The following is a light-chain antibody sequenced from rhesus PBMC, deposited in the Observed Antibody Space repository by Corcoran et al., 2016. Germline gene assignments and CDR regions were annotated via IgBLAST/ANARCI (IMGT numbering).Light chain of an antibody. CDR2: KAS. J-gene: IGKJ2*01. V-gene: IGKV1-74*01. Sequence: DIQMTQSPSSLSASVGDRVTITCRASENVNNYLHWYQQKPGKAPKLLIYKASTLQRGVPSRFSGSGSGTDFTLTVSSLQPEDFATYYCQHSYGTPYSFGQGTKVEIK. CDR3: QHSYGTPYS. CDR1: ENVNNY.